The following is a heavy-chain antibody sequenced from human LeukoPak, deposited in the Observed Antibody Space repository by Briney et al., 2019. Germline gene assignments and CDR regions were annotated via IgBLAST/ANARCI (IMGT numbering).Heavy chain of an antibody. CDR2: MNPNSGNT. D-gene: IGHD6-13*01. V-gene: IGHV1-8*01. J-gene: IGHJ6*02. CDR1: GYTFTSYD. Sequence: GASVKVSCKASGYTFTSYDINWVRQATGQGLEWMGWMNPNSGNTGYAQKFQGRVTMTRSTSISTAYMELSSLRSEDTAVYYCARDKIAAADHGMDVWGQGTTVTVSS. CDR3: ARDKIAAADHGMDV.